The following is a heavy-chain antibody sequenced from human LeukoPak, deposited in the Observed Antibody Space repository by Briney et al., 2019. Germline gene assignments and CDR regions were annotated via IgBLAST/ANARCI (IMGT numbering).Heavy chain of an antibody. CDR3: ARARCSSTSCPTWFDP. D-gene: IGHD2-2*01. CDR1: GFTFSSYA. V-gene: IGHV3-30*01. J-gene: IGHJ5*02. CDR2: ISYDGSNK. Sequence: GRSLRLSCAASGFTFSSYAMHCVRQAPGKGLEWVAVISYDGSNKYYADSVKGRFTISRDNSKNTLYLQMNSLRAEDTAVYYCARARCSSTSCPTWFDPWGQGTLVTVSS.